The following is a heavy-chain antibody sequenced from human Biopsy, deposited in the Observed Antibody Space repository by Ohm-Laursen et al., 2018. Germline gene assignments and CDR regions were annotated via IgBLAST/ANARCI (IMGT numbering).Heavy chain of an antibody. J-gene: IGHJ4*02. CDR2: ISGSGVTK. Sequence: GTLSLTCTVSGGSISSDYWSWIRQTPGKGLEWLSYISGSGVTKMYADSVKGRFTVSRDNAKNSLYLEMNNLTVEDTAVYYCATDGAGSYNENWGQGTLVSVSS. CDR3: ATDGAGSYNEN. V-gene: IGHV3-11*01. D-gene: IGHD3-10*01. CDR1: GGSISSDY.